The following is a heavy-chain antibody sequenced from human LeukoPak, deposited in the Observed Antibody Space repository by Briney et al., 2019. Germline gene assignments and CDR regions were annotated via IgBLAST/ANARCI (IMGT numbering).Heavy chain of an antibody. CDR2: ISWSSGRI. D-gene: IGHD3-9*01. CDR3: VKGYRYFDWFRGFDI. V-gene: IGHV3-9*01. J-gene: IGHJ3*02. CDR1: GFTFDDYA. Sequence: GGSLRLSCAASGFTFDDYAMHWVRQAPGKGLEWVSGISWSSGRIGYADSVKGRFTISRDNAKNSLYLQMNSLRAEDTALYYCVKGYRYFDWFRGFDIWGQGTMVTVSS.